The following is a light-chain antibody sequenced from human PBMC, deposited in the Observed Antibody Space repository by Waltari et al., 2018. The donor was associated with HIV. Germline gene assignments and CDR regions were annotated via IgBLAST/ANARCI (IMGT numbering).Light chain of an antibody. V-gene: IGLV4-69*01. CDR2: LNSDGSH. J-gene: IGLJ1*01. Sequence: QLVLTQSPSASASLGASVKPTCTLSSGHSRYAIAWHQQQPEKGPRSLMNLNSDGSHTKGDGIPDRFSGSSSGAERYLTISSLQSEDEADYYCQSWGPDIGHFFGTGTKVTVL. CDR3: QSWGPDIGHF. CDR1: SGHSRYA.